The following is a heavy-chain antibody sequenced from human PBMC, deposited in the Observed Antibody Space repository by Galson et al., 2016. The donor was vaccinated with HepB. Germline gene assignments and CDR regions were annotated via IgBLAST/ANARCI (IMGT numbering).Heavy chain of an antibody. J-gene: IGHJ4*02. CDR2: ISWNSGTI. CDR1: GFNFDDYA. CDR3: AKAPGYARGKYYFDH. Sequence: SLRLSCAASGFNFDDYAMFWVRQAPGKGLEWVSGISWNSGTIGYADSVKGRFTISRDNAKNSLYQQMNSLRAEDTAFYYCAKAPGYARGKYYFDHWGQGTLVTVSS. V-gene: IGHV3-9*01. D-gene: IGHD1-1*01.